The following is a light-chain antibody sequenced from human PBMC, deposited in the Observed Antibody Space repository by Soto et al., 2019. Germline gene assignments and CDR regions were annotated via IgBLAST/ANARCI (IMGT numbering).Light chain of an antibody. J-gene: IGKJ3*01. Sequence: DLQMTHSPSSLSASVGDRVSITCRASHSIDFYLNWYQQKPGQAPKLLIYGASNLQSGVPSRFIGSGDAKALSRTNSTLQPEDFATSYCKQTYDNCWTFGPRTEVD. CDR3: KQTYDNCWT. V-gene: IGKV1-39*01. CDR2: GAS. CDR1: HSIDFY.